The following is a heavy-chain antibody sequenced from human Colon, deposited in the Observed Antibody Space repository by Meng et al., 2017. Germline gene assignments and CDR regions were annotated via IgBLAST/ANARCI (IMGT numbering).Heavy chain of an antibody. D-gene: IGHD6-13*01. CDR2: IDHSGST. CDR1: GGSFSGYY. J-gene: IGHJ4*02. CDR3: AREPLRYLLGIAAAGTAPHYFDY. Sequence: QVQLQQWGAGLLKPSETLSLTCAVYGGSFSGYYWSWIRQPPGKGLEWIGGIDHSGSTNYNPSLKSRVTISVDTSKNQFSLKLTSVTAADTAVYYCAREPLRYLLGIAAAGTAPHYFDYWGQGTLVTVSS. V-gene: IGHV4-34*01.